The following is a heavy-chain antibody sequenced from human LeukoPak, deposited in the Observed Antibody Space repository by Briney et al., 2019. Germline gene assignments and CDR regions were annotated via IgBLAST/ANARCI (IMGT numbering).Heavy chain of an antibody. J-gene: IGHJ5*02. V-gene: IGHV4-59*08. CDR1: GGSISSYY. CDR2: IYYSGST. D-gene: IGHD6-13*01. CDR3: ARHGAAAGTLSSENNWFDP. Sequence: PSETLSLTCTVSGGSISSYYWSWIRQPPGKGLEWIGYIYYSGSTNYNPSLKSRVTISVDTSKNQFPLKLSSVTAADTAVYYCARHGAAAGTLSSENNWFDPWGQGTLVTVSS.